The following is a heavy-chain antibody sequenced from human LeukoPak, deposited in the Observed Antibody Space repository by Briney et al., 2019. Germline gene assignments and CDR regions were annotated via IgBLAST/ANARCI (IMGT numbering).Heavy chain of an antibody. CDR2: ISYDGSSK. J-gene: IGHJ6*03. D-gene: IGHD1-1*01. Sequence: GGSLRLSCAASGFTFSNYAMHWVRQAPGKGLEWVAVISYDGSSKYYADSVKGRFIISRDYSQNTVSLQMDNLSGEDTAVYYCARDGVTRRYNTYYYMDVWGKGTTVAVSS. CDR3: ARDGVTRRYNTYYYMDV. CDR1: GFTFSNYA. V-gene: IGHV3-30*04.